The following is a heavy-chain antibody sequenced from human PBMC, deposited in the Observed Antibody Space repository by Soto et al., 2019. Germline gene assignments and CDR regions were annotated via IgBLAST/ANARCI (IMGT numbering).Heavy chain of an antibody. CDR1: GFTFSSYG. D-gene: IGHD3-22*01. CDR2: ISYDGSNK. J-gene: IGHJ4*02. V-gene: IGHV3-30*18. Sequence: QPGGSLRLSCAASGFTFSSYGMHWVRQAPGKGLEWVAVISYDGSNKYYADSVKGRFTISRDNSKNTLYLQMNSLRAEDTAVYYCAKDLDSITMIVVVTLGGFDYWGQGTLVTVSS. CDR3: AKDLDSITMIVVVTLGGFDY.